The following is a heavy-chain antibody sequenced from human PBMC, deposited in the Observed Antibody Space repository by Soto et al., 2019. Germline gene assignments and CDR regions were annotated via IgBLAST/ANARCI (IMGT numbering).Heavy chain of an antibody. V-gene: IGHV4-30-2*01. J-gene: IGHJ4*02. CDR3: ARHTVTTFDY. CDR2: TYHSGST. Sequence: SETLSLTCAVSGGSISSGGYSWSVIRQPPGKGLEWIGYTYHSGSTYYNPSLKSRVTISVDRSKNQFSLKLSSVTAADTAVYYCARHTVTTFDYWGQGTLVTVSS. D-gene: IGHD4-17*01. CDR1: GGSISSGGYS.